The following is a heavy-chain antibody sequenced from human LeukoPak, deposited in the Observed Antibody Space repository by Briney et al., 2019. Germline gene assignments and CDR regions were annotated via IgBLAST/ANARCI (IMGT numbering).Heavy chain of an antibody. CDR3: AKGSASSRPYYFDY. Sequence: GGSLRLSCAASGFIFSNYATSWVRQAAGKGLEWVSIIGHSGGSIYYAGSVKGRFTISRDNSKNTLDLQMSSLRAEDTAVYYCAKGSASSRPYYFDYWGQGALVTVSS. J-gene: IGHJ4*02. CDR1: GFIFSNYA. D-gene: IGHD2-15*01. V-gene: IGHV3-23*01. CDR2: IGHSGGSI.